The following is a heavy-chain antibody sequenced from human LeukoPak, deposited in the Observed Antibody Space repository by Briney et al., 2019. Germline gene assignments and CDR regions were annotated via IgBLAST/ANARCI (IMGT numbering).Heavy chain of an antibody. V-gene: IGHV4-34*01. D-gene: IGHD3-22*01. J-gene: IGHJ4*02. Sequence: SETLSLTCAVYGGSFSGYYWSWIRQPPGKGLEWIGEINHSGSTNYNPSLKSRVTISVDTSKNQFSLKLSSVTAADTAVYYCARHYYDSSGHSYYFDYWGQGTLVTVSS. CDR1: GGSFSGYY. CDR2: INHSGST. CDR3: ARHYYDSSGHSYYFDY.